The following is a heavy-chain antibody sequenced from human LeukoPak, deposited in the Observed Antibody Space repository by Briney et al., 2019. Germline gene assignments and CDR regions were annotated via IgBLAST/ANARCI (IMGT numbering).Heavy chain of an antibody. CDR2: IFYSVST. J-gene: IGHJ4*02. CDR3: AGYCSSTSCYAGAFDY. V-gene: IGHV4-39*07. D-gene: IGHD2-2*01. Sequence: SETLSLTCTVSGGSISTSSYYWGWIRQPPGKGLEWIGSIFYSVSTYYNPSLKSRVTISVDTSKNQFSLKLSSVTAADTAVYYCAGYCSSTSCYAGAFDYWGQGTLVTVSS. CDR1: GGSISTSSYY.